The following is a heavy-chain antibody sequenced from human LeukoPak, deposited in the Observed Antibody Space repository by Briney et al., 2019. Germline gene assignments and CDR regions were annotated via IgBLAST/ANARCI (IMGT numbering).Heavy chain of an antibody. CDR3: ARPYDFWSGYYP. Sequence: PSETLSLTCTVSGGSISSSSYYWGWIRQPPGKGLEWIGSIYYSGSTYYNPSLKSRVTISVDTSKNQFSLKLSSVTAADTAVYYCARPYDFWSGYYPWGQGTLVTVSS. CDR1: GGSISSSSYY. D-gene: IGHD3-3*01. J-gene: IGHJ5*02. V-gene: IGHV4-39*07. CDR2: IYYSGST.